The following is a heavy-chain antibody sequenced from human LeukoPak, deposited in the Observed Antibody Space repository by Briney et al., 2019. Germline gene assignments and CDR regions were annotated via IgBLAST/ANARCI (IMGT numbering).Heavy chain of an antibody. D-gene: IGHD3-22*01. CDR3: ARRSGVLDSRDSRYYFDH. J-gene: IGHJ4*02. CDR2: IYYSGST. V-gene: IGHV4-59*01. CDR1: GGSISGYY. Sequence: SETLSLTCTVSGGSISGYYWSWLRQPPGKGLEWIGYIYYSGSTNYNPSLKSRVTISVGTSKNQFSLKLSSVTAADTAVYYCARRSGVLDSRDSRYYFDHWGQGTLVTVSS.